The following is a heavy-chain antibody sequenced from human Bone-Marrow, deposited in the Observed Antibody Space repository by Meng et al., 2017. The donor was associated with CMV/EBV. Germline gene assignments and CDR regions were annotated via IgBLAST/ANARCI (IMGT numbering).Heavy chain of an antibody. V-gene: IGHV1-2*02. CDR3: ALLRTDQFEY. Sequence: ASVTVSCKASGYTFTGYYMHWVRQAPGQGREWVGWINPNSGGTNYAQKFQGRFTMTRDTSISTPYMELSRLRSCDTAVDYCALLRTDQFEYWGQGTLVTVSS. CDR1: GYTFTGYY. J-gene: IGHJ4*02. CDR2: INPNSGGT. D-gene: IGHD2-15*01.